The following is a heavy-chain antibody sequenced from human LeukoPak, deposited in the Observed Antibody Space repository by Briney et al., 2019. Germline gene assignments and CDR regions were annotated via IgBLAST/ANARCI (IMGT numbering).Heavy chain of an antibody. CDR1: GFTVNTYG. CDR3: AKDDILTGYSLDY. V-gene: IGHV3-30*02. Sequence: GGSLRLSCAASGFTVNTYGMHWVRQAPDKGLEWVAFIQSDRDEKSYAESVKGRFTISRDTSKNTLYLQMNSLRADDTAVYYCAKDDILTGYSLDYWGQGTLVTVSS. CDR2: IQSDRDEK. D-gene: IGHD3-9*01. J-gene: IGHJ4*02.